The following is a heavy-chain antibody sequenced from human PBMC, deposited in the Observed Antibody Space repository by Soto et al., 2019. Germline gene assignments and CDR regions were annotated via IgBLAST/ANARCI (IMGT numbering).Heavy chain of an antibody. CDR1: GDSVSTNSAT. CDR2: TYLRSKWYN. V-gene: IGHV6-1*01. J-gene: IGHJ3*01. D-gene: IGHD2-15*01. Sequence: HSQPLSLACVISGDSVSTNSATWNCIRQSPSRGLEWLGRTYLRSKWYNEYAVSVKSRIAIRPDTSKNLFSLQLSSVTPEDTAVYFCARAAVAFDAFDLWGQGTVVTVSS. CDR3: ARAAVAFDAFDL.